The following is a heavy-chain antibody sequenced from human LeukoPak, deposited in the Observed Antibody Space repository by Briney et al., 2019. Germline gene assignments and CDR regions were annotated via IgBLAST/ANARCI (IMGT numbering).Heavy chain of an antibody. D-gene: IGHD2-8*02. CDR2: ISGSGGST. Sequence: GGSLRLSCAASGFTFSSYAMSWVRQAPGKGLEWVSAISGSGGSTYYADSVKGRFTISRDNSKNTLYLQMNSLRAGDTAVYYCAKGWRSISYYYMDVWGKGTTVTVSS. CDR3: AKGWRSISYYYMDV. CDR1: GFTFSSYA. V-gene: IGHV3-23*01. J-gene: IGHJ6*03.